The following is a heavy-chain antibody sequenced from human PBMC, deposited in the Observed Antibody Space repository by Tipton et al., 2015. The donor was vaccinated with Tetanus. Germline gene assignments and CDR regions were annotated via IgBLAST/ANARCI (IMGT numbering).Heavy chain of an antibody. CDR1: GYTFSNYG. J-gene: IGHJ4*02. CDR3: GRASGYHYGSGSYYSGEDY. CDR2: ISAYNGGT. D-gene: IGHD3-10*01. V-gene: IGHV1-18*01. Sequence: QVQLVQSGAEVKKPGASVKVSCKTSGYTFSNYGVSWVRQAPGRGLEWMGWISAYNGGTNTAQNLQGRVTMTTDTSTSTASMEVRSLTYDDTAVYYCGRASGYHYGSGSYYSGEDYWGQGALVTVSS.